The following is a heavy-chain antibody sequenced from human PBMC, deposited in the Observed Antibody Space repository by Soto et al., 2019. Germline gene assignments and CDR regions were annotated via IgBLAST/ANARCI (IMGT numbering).Heavy chain of an antibody. Sequence: SASGFSFSGFWMHRVRQAPGKGLVWVSRMFTDVSTTYYADSVKGRFTISKDNAKSTLYLQMNSLRDEYTAVYYCVRGNTGYGNFDSWGQGTLVTVS. CDR3: VRGNTGYGNFDS. D-gene: IGHD5-12*01. J-gene: IGHJ4*02. CDR1: GFSFSGFW. CDR2: MFTDVSTT. V-gene: IGHV3-74*01.